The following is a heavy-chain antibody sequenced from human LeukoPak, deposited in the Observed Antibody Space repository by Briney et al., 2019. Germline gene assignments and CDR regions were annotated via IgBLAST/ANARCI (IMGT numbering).Heavy chain of an antibody. CDR2: ISTNKGNT. Sequence: SVKVSCKASGYIFTTYGISWVRQAPGQGLEWMGWISTNKGNTNYAQRLQGRVTMTADTSTSTAYMELRSLRSDDTAIYYCVRDIQWRFDPWGQGTLVTVSS. J-gene: IGHJ5*02. CDR3: VRDIQWRFDP. V-gene: IGHV1-18*01. CDR1: GYIFTTYG. D-gene: IGHD2-21*01.